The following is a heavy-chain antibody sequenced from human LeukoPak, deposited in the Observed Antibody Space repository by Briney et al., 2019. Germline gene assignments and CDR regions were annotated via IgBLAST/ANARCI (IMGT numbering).Heavy chain of an antibody. CDR1: GYTFTGYY. Sequence: ASVKASCKASGYTFTGYYMHWVRQAPGQGLEWMGWINPNSGGTNYAQKFQGRVTMTRDTSISTAYMELSRLRSDDTAVYYCAKQSRSIAAVGSSWFDPWGQGILVTVSS. CDR2: INPNSGGT. CDR3: AKQSRSIAAVGSSWFDP. J-gene: IGHJ5*02. V-gene: IGHV1-2*02. D-gene: IGHD6-25*01.